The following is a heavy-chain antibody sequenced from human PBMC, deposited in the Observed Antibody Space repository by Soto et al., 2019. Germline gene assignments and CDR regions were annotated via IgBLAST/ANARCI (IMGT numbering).Heavy chain of an antibody. CDR2: IKQDGSEK. Sequence: EVQLVESGGGLVQPGGSLRLSCAASGFTFSGYYMTWVRQSPGRGLEWVGNIKQDGSEKYYVDSLKGRFTISRDNAKKSLYLQMNSVRVEDTAVYYCARWRSDDYLDYWGQGTLVTVSS. CDR3: ARWRSDDYLDY. D-gene: IGHD2-15*01. CDR1: GFTFSGYY. V-gene: IGHV3-7*01. J-gene: IGHJ4*02.